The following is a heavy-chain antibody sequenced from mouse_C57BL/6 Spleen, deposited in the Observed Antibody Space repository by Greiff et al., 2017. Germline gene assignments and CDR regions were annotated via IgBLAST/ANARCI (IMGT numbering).Heavy chain of an antibody. V-gene: IGHV1-42*01. CDR1: GYSFTGYY. CDR3: ARGFTAGY. J-gene: IGHJ2*01. CDR2: INPSTGGT. Sequence: EVKLMESGPELVKPGASVKISCKASGYSFTGYYMNWVKQSPEKSLEWIGEINPSTGGTTYNQKFKAKATLTVDKSSSTAYMQLKSLTSEDSAVYYCARGFTAGYWGQGTTLTVSS. D-gene: IGHD1-1*01.